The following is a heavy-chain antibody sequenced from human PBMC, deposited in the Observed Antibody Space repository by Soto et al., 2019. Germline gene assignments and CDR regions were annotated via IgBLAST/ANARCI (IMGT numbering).Heavy chain of an antibody. Sequence: QVTLKESGPVLAKPTETLTLTCTVSDFSLNIPRMGVSWIRQPPGKALEWLAHIFSNDEKSYSTSLKSRLTISKDTSKSQVVLTMTNMDPVDTATYYCARIINADYLDYWGQGALVTVSS. CDR2: IFSNDEK. V-gene: IGHV2-26*01. J-gene: IGHJ4*02. CDR1: DFSLNIPRMG. D-gene: IGHD4-17*01. CDR3: ARIINADYLDY.